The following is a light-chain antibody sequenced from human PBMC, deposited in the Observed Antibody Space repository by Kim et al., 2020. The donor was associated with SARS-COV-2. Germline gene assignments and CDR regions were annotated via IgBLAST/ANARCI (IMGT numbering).Light chain of an antibody. J-gene: IGLJ2*01. CDR2: LNSDGSH. CDR1: SGHSSYA. CDR3: QTWDTGIHVV. Sequence: QPVLTQSPSASASLGASVKLTCTLSSGHSSYAIAWHQQQPEKGPRYLMKLNSDGSHSKGDGIPDRFSGSSSGAECYLTISSLQSEDEADYYCQTWDTGIHVVFGGGTQLTVL. V-gene: IGLV4-69*01.